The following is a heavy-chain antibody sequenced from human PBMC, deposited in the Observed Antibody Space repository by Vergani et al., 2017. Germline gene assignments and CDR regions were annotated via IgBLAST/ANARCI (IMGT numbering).Heavy chain of an antibody. CDR3: ATDRYSGSYSAGAFDI. CDR1: GGSLSGYY. J-gene: IGHJ3*02. V-gene: IGHV4-34*11. CDR2: IYYSGST. D-gene: IGHD1-26*01. Sequence: QVQLQQWGPGLLKPSETLSLTCAVYGGSLSGYYWNWIRQPPGKGLEWIGYIYYSGSTNSNPSLKSRVTISVDTSKNQFSLKLRSVTAADTAVYYCATDRYSGSYSAGAFDIWGQGTMVTVSS.